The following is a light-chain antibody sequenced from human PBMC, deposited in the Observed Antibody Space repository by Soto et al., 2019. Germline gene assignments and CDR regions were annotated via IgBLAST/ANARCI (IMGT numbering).Light chain of an antibody. Sequence: EIVLTQSPATLSLSPGERATLSCSASQSVSRYLAWYQQKPGQAPRLIIYDASVRAIGIPARFSDSGSGTYFTLTINSLEPEDFAVYYCHTRNYSPPGYSFGQGTKLDI. V-gene: IGKV3-11*01. CDR1: QSVSRY. CDR3: HTRNYSPPGYS. J-gene: IGKJ2*03. CDR2: DAS.